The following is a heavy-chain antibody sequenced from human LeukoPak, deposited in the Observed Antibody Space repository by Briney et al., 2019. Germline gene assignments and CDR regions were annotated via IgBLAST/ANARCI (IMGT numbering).Heavy chain of an antibody. J-gene: IGHJ4*02. Sequence: GGSLRLSCAASGFTFSSNYMSWVRQAPGKGLEWVSVIYSGGSTYYADSVKGRFTISRDNSKNTLYLQMNSLRAEDTAVYYCARTSMVRGVFAFDYWGQGTLVTVSS. V-gene: IGHV3-53*01. CDR3: ARTSMVRGVFAFDY. D-gene: IGHD3-10*01. CDR2: IYSGGST. CDR1: GFTFSSNY.